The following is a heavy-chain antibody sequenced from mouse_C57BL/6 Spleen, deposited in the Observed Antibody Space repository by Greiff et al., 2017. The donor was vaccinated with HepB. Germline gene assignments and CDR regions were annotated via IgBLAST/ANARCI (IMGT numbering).Heavy chain of an antibody. CDR1: GYTFTDYY. D-gene: IGHD2-1*01. V-gene: IGHV1-26*01. Sequence: EVQLQQSGPELVKPGASVKISCKASGYTFTDYYMNWVKQSHGKSLEWIGDINPNNGGTSYNQKFKGKATLTVDKSSSTAYMELSSLTSEDSAVYYCARSRNYVAWFAYWGQGTLVTVSA. CDR2: INPNNGGT. J-gene: IGHJ3*01. CDR3: ARSRNYVAWFAY.